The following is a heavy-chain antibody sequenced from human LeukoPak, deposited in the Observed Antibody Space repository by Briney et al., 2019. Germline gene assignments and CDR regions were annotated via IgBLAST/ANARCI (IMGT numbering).Heavy chain of an antibody. CDR2: IKSKTDGGTT. CDR3: TTDRGSPENYYGSGSPGDY. V-gene: IGHV3-15*01. D-gene: IGHD3-10*01. J-gene: IGHJ4*02. Sequence: GGSLRLSCAASGFTFSNAWMSWVRQAPGKGLEWVGRIKSKTDGGTTDYAAPVKGRFTISRDDSKNTLYLQMNSLKTEDTAVYYCTTDRGSPENYYGSGSPGDYWGQGTLVTVSS. CDR1: GFTFSNAW.